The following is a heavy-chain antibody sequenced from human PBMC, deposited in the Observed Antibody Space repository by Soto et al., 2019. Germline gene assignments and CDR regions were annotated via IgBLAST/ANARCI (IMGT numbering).Heavy chain of an antibody. Sequence: PSETLSLTCTVSGGSISSYYWSWIRQPPGKGLEWIGYIYYSGSTNYNPSLKSRVTISVDTSKNQFSLKLSSVTAADSAVYYCARKSTYGQIFDYWGQGTLVTVS. CDR3: ARKSTYGQIFDY. V-gene: IGHV4-59*01. CDR2: IYYSGST. J-gene: IGHJ4*02. CDR1: GGSISSYY. D-gene: IGHD2-21*01.